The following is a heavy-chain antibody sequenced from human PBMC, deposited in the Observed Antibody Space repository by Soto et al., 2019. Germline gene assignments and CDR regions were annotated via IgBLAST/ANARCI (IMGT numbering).Heavy chain of an antibody. Sequence: PGGSLRLSCAASGFTFSSYAMSWVRQAPGKGLEWVSAISGSGGSTYYADSVKGRFTISRDNSKNTLYLQMNSLRAEDTAVYYCAKDRNGDYVGAFDSWGQGSLVTVPQ. CDR1: GFTFSSYA. CDR2: ISGSGGST. CDR3: AKDRNGDYVGAFDS. D-gene: IGHD4-17*01. J-gene: IGHJ4*02. V-gene: IGHV3-23*01.